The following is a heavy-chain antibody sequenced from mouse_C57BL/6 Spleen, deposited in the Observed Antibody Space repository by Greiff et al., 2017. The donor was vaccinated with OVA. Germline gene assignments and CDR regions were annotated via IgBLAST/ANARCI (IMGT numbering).Heavy chain of an antibody. CDR3: TRYLYDYDAWFAY. J-gene: IGHJ3*01. Sequence: QVQLQQSGAELVRPGASVTLSCKASGYTFTDYEMHWVKQTPVHGLEWIGAIDPETGGTAYNQKFKGKAILTADKSSSTAYMELRSLTSEDSAVYYCTRYLYDYDAWFAYWGQGTLVTVSA. CDR1: GYTFTDYE. V-gene: IGHV1-15*01. CDR2: IDPETGGT. D-gene: IGHD2-4*01.